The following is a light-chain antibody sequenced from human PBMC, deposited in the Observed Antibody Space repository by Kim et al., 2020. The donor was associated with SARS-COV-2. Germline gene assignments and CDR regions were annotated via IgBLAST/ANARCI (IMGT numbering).Light chain of an antibody. CDR1: SSEVRGYNN. V-gene: IGLV2-14*03. CDR2: DVN. Sequence: QSIHNSSPGSSSEVRGYNNVSSCQQHHHGAPIIMIYDVNNRRSGGSNRCSAAKSGDTASLTISGLHDEEDADYYCSSYTSGSTVVFGGGTQLTVL. CDR3: SSYTSGSTVV. J-gene: IGLJ2*01.